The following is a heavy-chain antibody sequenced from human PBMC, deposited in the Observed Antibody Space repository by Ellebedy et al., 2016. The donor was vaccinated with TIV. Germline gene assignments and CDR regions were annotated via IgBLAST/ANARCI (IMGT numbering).Heavy chain of an antibody. V-gene: IGHV3-21*01. Sequence: GGSLRLXXAASGFTFSSYSMNWVRQAPGKGLEWVSSISSSSSYIYYADSVKGRFTISRDNSKDTLYLQMNSLRAEDTAVYYCARGVVPAARPYYGMDVWGQGTTVTVSS. CDR2: ISSSSSYI. CDR3: ARGVVPAARPYYGMDV. D-gene: IGHD2-2*01. J-gene: IGHJ6*02. CDR1: GFTFSSYS.